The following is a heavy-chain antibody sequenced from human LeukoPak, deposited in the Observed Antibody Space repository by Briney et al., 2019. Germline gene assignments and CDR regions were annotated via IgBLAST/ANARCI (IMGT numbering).Heavy chain of an antibody. D-gene: IGHD3-22*01. CDR3: AREGDYYDSSGFANLAFDY. Sequence: GGSLRLSCAASGFTFSSYWMSWVRQAPGKGLEWVANIKQDGSEKYYVDSVKGRFTISRDNAKISLYLQMNSLRAEDTAVYYCAREGDYYDSSGFANLAFDYWGQGTLVTVSS. CDR2: IKQDGSEK. CDR1: GFTFSSYW. V-gene: IGHV3-7*01. J-gene: IGHJ4*02.